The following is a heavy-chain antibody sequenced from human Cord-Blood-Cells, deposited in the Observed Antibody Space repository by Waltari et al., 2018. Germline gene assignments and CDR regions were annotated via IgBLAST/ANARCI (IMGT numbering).Heavy chain of an antibody. CDR3: ASGAAAGGWYFDL. CDR2: IIPIFGTS. D-gene: IGHD6-13*01. Sequence: QVQLVQSGAEVKKPGSSVKFSCKASGGTFSSYAISWVRQAPGKGLEWMGGIIPIFGTSNYAQKFQGRVTITADKSTSTAYMELSSLRSEDTAVYYCASGAAAGGWYFDLWGRGTLVTVSS. J-gene: IGHJ2*01. V-gene: IGHV1-69*06. CDR1: GGTFSSYA.